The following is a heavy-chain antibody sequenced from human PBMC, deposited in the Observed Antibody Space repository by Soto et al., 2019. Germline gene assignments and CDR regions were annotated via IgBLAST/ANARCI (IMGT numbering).Heavy chain of an antibody. D-gene: IGHD1-1*01. CDR2: IYYSGST. CDR3: ARGNWNDEGYYYGMDV. CDR1: GGSISSGGYY. Sequence: PSETLSLTCTVSGGSISSGGYYWSWIRQHPGKGLEWIGYIYYSGSTYYNPSLKSRVTISVDTSKNQFSLKLSSVTAADTAVYYCARGNWNDEGYYYGMDVWGQGITVTVSS. J-gene: IGHJ6*02. V-gene: IGHV4-31*03.